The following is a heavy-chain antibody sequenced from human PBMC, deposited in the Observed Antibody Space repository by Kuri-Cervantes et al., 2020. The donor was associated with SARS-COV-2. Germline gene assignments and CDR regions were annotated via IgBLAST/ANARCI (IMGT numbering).Heavy chain of an antibody. J-gene: IGHJ1*01. CDR3: ARAASEASMSSRKYFQN. V-gene: IGHV3-30-3*01. CDR2: ISYDGNNQ. D-gene: IGHD2-2*01. CDR1: GFTFSSYA. Sequence: GESLKISCAPSGFTFSSYAMHWVRQAPGKGLEWVAFISYDGNNQYYADSVRGRFSISRDHSMLYLQMNSLRAEDTAPYYCARAASEASMSSRKYFQNWGQGTLVTVSS.